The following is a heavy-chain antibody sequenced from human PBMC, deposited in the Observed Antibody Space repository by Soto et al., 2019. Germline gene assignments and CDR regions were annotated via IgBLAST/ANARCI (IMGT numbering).Heavy chain of an antibody. J-gene: IGHJ4*02. CDR2: ISGTSTYI. CDR3: ARALFGAVAGTLDY. CDR1: GFTFNNYG. V-gene: IGHV3-21*01. Sequence: GGSLRLSCAASGFTFNNYGVNWVRQAPGKGLEWVSAISGTSTYIYYADSVKGRFTISRDNAKSSLHLQMNTLRVEDTAVYYCARALFGAVAGTLDYWGRGTLVTVSS. D-gene: IGHD6-19*01.